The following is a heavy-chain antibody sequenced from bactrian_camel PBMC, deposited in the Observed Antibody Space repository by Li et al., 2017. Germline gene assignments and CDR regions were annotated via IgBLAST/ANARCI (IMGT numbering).Heavy chain of an antibody. CDR3: ASQRAIDDCRYEYNY. V-gene: IGHV3S67*01. D-gene: IGHD4*01. CDR1: GFTFSSYA. CDR2: LNFDGTT. Sequence: QLVESGGGLVQPGGSLRLSCAASGFTFSSYAMSWVRQAPGKEREGVALLNFDGTTAYAESMKGRFTISQDNPKNTLYLQMNSLEPEDTATYYCASQRAIDDCRYEYNYWGKGTQVTV. J-gene: IGHJ4*01.